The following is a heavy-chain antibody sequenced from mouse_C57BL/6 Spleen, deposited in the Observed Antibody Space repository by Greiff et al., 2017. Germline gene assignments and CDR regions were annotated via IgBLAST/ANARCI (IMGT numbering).Heavy chain of an antibody. CDR2: IHPSDSDT. Sequence: QVQLQQPGAELVKPGASVKVSCKASGYTFTSYWMHWVKQRPGQGLEWIGRIHPSDSDTNYNQKFKGKATLTVDKSSSTAYMQLSSLTSEDSAVYYCAIPAYPGAWFAYWGQGTLVTVSA. J-gene: IGHJ3*01. V-gene: IGHV1-74*01. CDR3: AIPAYPGAWFAY. CDR1: GYTFTSYW. D-gene: IGHD2-10*01.